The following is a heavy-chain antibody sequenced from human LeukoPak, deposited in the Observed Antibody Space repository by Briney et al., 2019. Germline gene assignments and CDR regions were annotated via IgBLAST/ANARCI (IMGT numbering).Heavy chain of an antibody. CDR1: GGSIFSFSHY. D-gene: IGHD2-2*02. CDR2: MYSSGST. CDR3: ARGGYCSSTSCYRDYYYYMDV. Sequence: PSQTLSLTCTVSGGSIFSFSHYWSWIRQPAGKGLEWIGRMYSSGSTTYNPSLTGRVTISGDTSKNQFSLKLSSVTAADTAVYYCARGGYCSSTSCYRDYYYYMDVWGKGTTVTVSS. J-gene: IGHJ6*03. V-gene: IGHV4-61*02.